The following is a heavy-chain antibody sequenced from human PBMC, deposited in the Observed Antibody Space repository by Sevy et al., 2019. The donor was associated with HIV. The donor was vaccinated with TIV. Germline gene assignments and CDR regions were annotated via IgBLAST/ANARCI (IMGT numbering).Heavy chain of an antibody. D-gene: IGHD3-10*01. J-gene: IGHJ4*02. Sequence: ASVKVSCQASGYTFTSYDINWVRQATGQGLEWMGWISAYNGNTNYAQKLQGRVTMTTDTSTSTAYMELRSLRSDDTAVYYCARGMNYYGSGSYYLPFDYWGQGTLVTVSS. CDR2: ISAYNGNT. CDR3: ARGMNYYGSGSYYLPFDY. V-gene: IGHV1-18*01. CDR1: GYTFTSYD.